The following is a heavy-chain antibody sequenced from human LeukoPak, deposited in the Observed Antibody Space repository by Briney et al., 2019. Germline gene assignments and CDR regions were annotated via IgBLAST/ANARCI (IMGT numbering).Heavy chain of an antibody. J-gene: IGHJ4*02. Sequence: ASVKVSCKASGYTFTSYAMNWVRQAPGQGLEWMGWINAGNGHTKYSQKFQGRVTITRDTSASTTYMELSSLRSEDTAVYYCARVPPGEGPDYWGQGTLVTVSS. CDR1: GYTFTSYA. CDR3: ARVPPGEGPDY. CDR2: INAGNGHT. D-gene: IGHD7-27*01. V-gene: IGHV1-3*01.